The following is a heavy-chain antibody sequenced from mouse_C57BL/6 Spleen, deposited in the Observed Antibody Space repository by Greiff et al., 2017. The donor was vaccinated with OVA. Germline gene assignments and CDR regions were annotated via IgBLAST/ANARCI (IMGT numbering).Heavy chain of an antibody. J-gene: IGHJ1*03. D-gene: IGHD1-1*01. CDR3: ARGGNYYGSSYGYCDV. Sequence: VQLQQPGAELVRPGSSVKLSCKASGYTFTSYWMHWVKQRPIQGLEWIGNIDPSDSETHYNQKFKDKATLTVDKSSSTAYMQLSSLTSEDSAVYYCARGGNYYGSSYGYCDVWGTGTTVTVSS. CDR1: GYTFTSYW. V-gene: IGHV1-52*01. CDR2: IDPSDSET.